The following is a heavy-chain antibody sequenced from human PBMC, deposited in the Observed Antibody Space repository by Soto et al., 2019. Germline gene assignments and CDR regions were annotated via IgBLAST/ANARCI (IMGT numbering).Heavy chain of an antibody. Sequence: EVQLLESGGGLVQPGGSLRLSCAASGFTFSSYAMSWVRQAPGKGLEWVSVISGSGDSTYYADSVRGRFTISRDNSKNTLYLQRNSLRAEYTAVYYCAKDRDGAAAGPTKFYGMDVWGQGTTVTVSS. V-gene: IGHV3-23*01. CDR3: AKDRDGAAAGPTKFYGMDV. D-gene: IGHD6-13*01. J-gene: IGHJ6*02. CDR1: GFTFSSYA. CDR2: ISGSGDST.